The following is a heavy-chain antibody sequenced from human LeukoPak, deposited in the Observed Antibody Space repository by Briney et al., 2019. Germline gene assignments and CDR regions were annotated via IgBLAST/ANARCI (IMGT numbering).Heavy chain of an antibody. J-gene: IGHJ4*02. Sequence: SETLSLTCTVSGGSISSYYWSWIRQPPGKGLEWIGYIYYSGSTNYNPSLKSRVTISVETSKNQFSLKLSSVTAADTAVYYCATLRESFWIPEFDYWGQGTLVTVSS. CDR2: IYYSGST. V-gene: IGHV4-59*01. CDR1: GGSISSYY. CDR3: ATLRESFWIPEFDY. D-gene: IGHD1-1*01.